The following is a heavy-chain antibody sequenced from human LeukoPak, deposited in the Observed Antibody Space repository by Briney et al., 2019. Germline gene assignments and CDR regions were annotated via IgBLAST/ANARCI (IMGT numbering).Heavy chain of an antibody. CDR1: GGSMSPYH. J-gene: IGHJ4*02. Sequence: SETLSLTCTVSGGSMSPYHWGWIRQPPGKGLEWTGYIYYSGSTNYNPSLKSRVTISVDTSKNQFSLKLSSVTAADTAIYYCVRPHGTGWSTHYFDYWGQGTLVTVSS. D-gene: IGHD6-19*01. CDR3: VRPHGTGWSTHYFDY. V-gene: IGHV4-59*08. CDR2: IYYSGST.